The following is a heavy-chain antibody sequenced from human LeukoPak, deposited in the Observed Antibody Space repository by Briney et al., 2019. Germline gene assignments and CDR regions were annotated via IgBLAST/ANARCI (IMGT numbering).Heavy chain of an antibody. J-gene: IGHJ6*03. D-gene: IGHD2/OR15-2a*01. V-gene: IGHV1-8*01. CDR1: GYTLTSYD. CDR3: ASYLNYMDV. Sequence: GASVKVSCKASGYTLTSYDIKWVRQATGQGLEWMGWMNPNSGNTGYAQKFKGRVTMTRNTSISTAYMELSSLRSEDTAVYYCASYLNYMDVWGKGTTVTVSS. CDR2: MNPNSGNT.